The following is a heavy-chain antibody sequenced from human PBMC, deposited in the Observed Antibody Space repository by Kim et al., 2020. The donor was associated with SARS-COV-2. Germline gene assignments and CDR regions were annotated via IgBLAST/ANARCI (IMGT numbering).Heavy chain of an antibody. CDR1: GYSFKGFS. CDR2: INPNTGAT. Sequence: ASVKVSCKTTGYSFKGFSIHWVRQAPGLGLEWVGRINPNTGATFLAQRFQGRVTMARDTSINTAYMDLRSLTSDDTAIYFCARAQQSVVGYYPDYWGQGTRITVSS. J-gene: IGHJ4*02. D-gene: IGHD3-3*01. V-gene: IGHV1-2*06. CDR3: ARAQQSVVGYYPDY.